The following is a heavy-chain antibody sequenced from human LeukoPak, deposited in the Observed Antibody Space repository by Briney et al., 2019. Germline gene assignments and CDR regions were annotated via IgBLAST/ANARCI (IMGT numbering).Heavy chain of an antibody. CDR1: GLTFSSYG. Sequence: PGGPLRLSCAASGLTFSSYGIHWVRQAPAKGLEWVAFIRYDESNKYYEHSVKARFTISRDNSKNTLYLQMNSLRAEDTAVYYCAKDLSDIVVVVAVLSPPLYFQHWGQGTLVTVSS. J-gene: IGHJ1*01. CDR3: AKDLSDIVVVVAVLSPPLYFQH. CDR2: IRYDESNK. V-gene: IGHV3-30*02. D-gene: IGHD2-15*01.